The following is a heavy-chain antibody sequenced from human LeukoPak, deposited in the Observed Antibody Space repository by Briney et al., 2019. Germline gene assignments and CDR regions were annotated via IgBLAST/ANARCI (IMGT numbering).Heavy chain of an antibody. CDR1: GGSISSSSYY. Sequence: SETLSLTCTVSGGSISSSSYYWGWIRQPPGKGLEWIGYIYHSGTTDCNPSLKSQITISVDMSKNQFSLKLSSVTAADTAVYYCARDRVYYYDSSGYYSLTGYYYGMDVWGQGTTVTVSS. CDR3: ARDRVYYYDSSGYYSLTGYYYGMDV. CDR2: IYHSGTT. J-gene: IGHJ6*02. V-gene: IGHV4-30-4*08. D-gene: IGHD3-22*01.